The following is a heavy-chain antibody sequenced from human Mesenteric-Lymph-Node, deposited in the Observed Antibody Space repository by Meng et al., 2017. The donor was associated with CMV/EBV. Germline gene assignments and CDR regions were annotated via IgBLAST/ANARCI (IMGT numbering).Heavy chain of an antibody. Sequence: ASVKVSCKASGYTFTSYDINWVRQATRQGLEWMGWMNPNSGNTGYAQKFQGRVTITRNTSISTAYMELSSLRSEDTAVYYCARGGAAAGTSWFDPWGQGTLVTVSS. CDR1: GYTFTSYD. CDR2: MNPNSGNT. CDR3: ARGGAAAGTSWFDP. V-gene: IGHV1-8*03. J-gene: IGHJ5*02. D-gene: IGHD6-13*01.